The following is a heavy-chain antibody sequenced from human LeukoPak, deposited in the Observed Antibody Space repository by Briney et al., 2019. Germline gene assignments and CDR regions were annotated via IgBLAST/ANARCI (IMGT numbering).Heavy chain of an antibody. CDR3: ARDNYDSSGPEYLQH. CDR1: GYTFTSYG. V-gene: IGHV1-18*01. J-gene: IGHJ1*01. D-gene: IGHD3-22*01. CDR2: ISAYNGNT. Sequence: ASVKVSCKASGYTFTSYGISWVRQAPGQGLEWMGWISAYNGNTNYAQKLQGRVTMTTDTSTSTAYMELRSLRSDDTAVYYCARDNYDSSGPEYLQHWGQGTLVTVSS.